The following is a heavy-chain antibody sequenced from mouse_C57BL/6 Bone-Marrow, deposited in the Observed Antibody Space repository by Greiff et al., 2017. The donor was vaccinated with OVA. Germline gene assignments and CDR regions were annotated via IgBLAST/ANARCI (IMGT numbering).Heavy chain of an antibody. V-gene: IGHV2-2*01. CDR2: IWSGGST. CDR1: GFSLTSYG. CDR3: ASYDYDEKDY. D-gene: IGHD2-4*01. J-gene: IGHJ2*01. Sequence: QVQLQQSGPGLVQPSQSLSITCTVSGFSLTSYGVHWVRQSAGKGLEWLGVIWSGGSTDYNAAFISRLSISKDNSKSQVFFKMNSLQADDTAIYYCASYDYDEKDYWGQGTTLTVSS.